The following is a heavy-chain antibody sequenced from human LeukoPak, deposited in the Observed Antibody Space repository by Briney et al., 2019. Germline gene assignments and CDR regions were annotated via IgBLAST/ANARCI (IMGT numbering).Heavy chain of an antibody. CDR1: GGSVSSYY. V-gene: IGHV4-4*09. J-gene: IGHJ4*02. CDR2: IYPSGSA. Sequence: PSETLSLTCTVSGGSVSSYYWSWIRQPPGKGLEWIGYIYPSGSADSNPSLKSRVTTSLETSSNRFSLKLSSVTAADTAVYARTQDRDMGYYFDLWGQGILVTVSS. CDR3: TQDRDMGYYFDL. D-gene: IGHD5-18*01.